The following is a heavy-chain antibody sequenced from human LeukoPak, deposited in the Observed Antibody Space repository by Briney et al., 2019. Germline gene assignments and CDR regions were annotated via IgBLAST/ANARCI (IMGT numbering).Heavy chain of an antibody. CDR1: GDSITSRNW. CDR3: ATNGYYCMDV. CDR2: IYHTGST. J-gene: IGHJ6*03. V-gene: IGHV4-4*02. D-gene: IGHD2-8*01. Sequence: PSETLSLTCSASGDSITSRNWWTWVRQTPEKGLEWIGEIYHTGSTNYNPSVEGRITISVDKSQNQFSLKVNSLTAADTAVYYCATNGYYCMDVWGKGTTVTVSS.